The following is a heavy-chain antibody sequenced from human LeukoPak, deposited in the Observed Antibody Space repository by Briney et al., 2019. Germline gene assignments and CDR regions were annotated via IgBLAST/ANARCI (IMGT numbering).Heavy chain of an antibody. Sequence: GGSLRLSCVASGFTFSSYSMNWVRQAPGKGLEWVSSISSSSSYIYYADSVKGRFTSSRDNAKNSLYLQMNSLRAEDTAVYYCARSFDNYYYYHMDVWGKGTTVTVSS. CDR2: ISSSSSYI. J-gene: IGHJ6*04. CDR3: ARSFDNYYYYHMDV. V-gene: IGHV3-21*06. CDR1: GFTFSSYS. D-gene: IGHD3-16*01.